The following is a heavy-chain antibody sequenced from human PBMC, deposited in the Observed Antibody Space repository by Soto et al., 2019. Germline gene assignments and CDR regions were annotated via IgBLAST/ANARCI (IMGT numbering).Heavy chain of an antibody. J-gene: IGHJ4*02. CDR3: ARDDYGDYVGY. V-gene: IGHV3-48*01. CDR1: GFTFSSYS. CDR2: ISSSSSTI. Sequence: EVQLVESGGGLVQPGGSLRLSCAASGFTFSSYSMNWVRQAPGKGLEWVSYISSSSSTIYYADSVKGRFTISRDNAKNSLYLQMNRLRAEDTAVYYCARDDYGDYVGYWGQGTLVTVSS. D-gene: IGHD4-17*01.